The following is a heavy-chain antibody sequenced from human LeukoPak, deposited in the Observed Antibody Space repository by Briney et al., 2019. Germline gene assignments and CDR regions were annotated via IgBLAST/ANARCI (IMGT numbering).Heavy chain of an antibody. CDR3: AREGGTIEIGEFDY. D-gene: IGHD3-16*02. V-gene: IGHV3-30*02. Sequence: GGSLRLSCAASGLTFTFSTSGIHWVRQAPGKGLEWVAFIQYDGSEKYYADSVKGRCTTSRDNSKNTVYLQMNSLTGEDTAIYYCAREGGTIEIGEFDYRGQGTLVTVSS. J-gene: IGHJ4*02. CDR2: IQYDGSEK. CDR1: GLTFTFSTSG.